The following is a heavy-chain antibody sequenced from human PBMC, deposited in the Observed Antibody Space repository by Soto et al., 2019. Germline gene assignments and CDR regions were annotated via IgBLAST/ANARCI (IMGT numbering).Heavy chain of an antibody. Sequence: GGSLRLSCAASGFTFSSYGMHWVRQAPGKGLEWVAVISYDGSNKYYADSVKGRFTISRDNSKNTLYLQMNSLRAEDTAVYYCAKDHARRYGGSDYGDKQKRETDYYYYYGMDVWGQGTTVTVSS. V-gene: IGHV3-30*18. CDR2: ISYDGSNK. CDR1: GFTFSSYG. J-gene: IGHJ6*02. D-gene: IGHD4-17*01. CDR3: AKDHARRYGGSDYGDKQKRETDYYYYYGMDV.